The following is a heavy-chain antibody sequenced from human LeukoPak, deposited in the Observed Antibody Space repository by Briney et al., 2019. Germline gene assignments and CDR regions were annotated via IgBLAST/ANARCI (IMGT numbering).Heavy chain of an antibody. CDR2: INPSGGST. CDR1: GYTFTSYY. D-gene: IGHD3-3*01. V-gene: IGHV1-46*01. J-gene: IGHJ6*02. CDR3: ARAPRFTYYDFWSGYSDPYYYYGMDV. Sequence: ASVKVSCKASGYTFTSYYMHWVRQAPGQGLEWMGIINPSGGSTSYAQKFRGRVTMTRNTSISTAYMELSSLRSEDTAVYYCARAPRFTYYDFWSGYSDPYYYYGMDVWGQGTTVTVSS.